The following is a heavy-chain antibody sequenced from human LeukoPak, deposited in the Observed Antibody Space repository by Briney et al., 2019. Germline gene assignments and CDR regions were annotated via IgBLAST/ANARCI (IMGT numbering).Heavy chain of an antibody. CDR1: GFTFSNNR. CDR3: VTFSSCNYPKEPFNI. Sequence: PGGSLRLSSAASGFTFSNNRMSWVRQTPGKGLEWVAKIETDGREKSYVDSVTGRFTISRDNAKNTLYLQMSGLRPEDTALYYCVTFSSCNYPKEPFNIGGERTMVTVSS. V-gene: IGHV3-7*01. CDR2: IETDGREK. D-gene: IGHD2/OR15-2a*01. J-gene: IGHJ3*02.